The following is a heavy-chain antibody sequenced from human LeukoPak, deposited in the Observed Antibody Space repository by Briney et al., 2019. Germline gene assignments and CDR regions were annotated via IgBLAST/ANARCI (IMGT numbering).Heavy chain of an antibody. V-gene: IGHV1-2*02. Sequence: ASVKVSCKTSGYTFTGYYMHWVRQAPGQGLEWMGWINPNSGGTNYAQRFQGRVTMTRDTSISTAYMELSRLRSDDTAVYYCARDVYRYRVATFFYYGMDVWGQGTTVTVSS. D-gene: IGHD5-12*01. CDR2: INPNSGGT. CDR3: ARDVYRYRVATFFYYGMDV. J-gene: IGHJ6*02. CDR1: GYTFTGYY.